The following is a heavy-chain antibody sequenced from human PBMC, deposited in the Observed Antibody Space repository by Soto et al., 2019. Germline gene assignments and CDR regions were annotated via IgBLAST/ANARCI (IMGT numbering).Heavy chain of an antibody. CDR1: GGSISSYY. Sequence: ASETLSLTCTVSGGSISSYYWSWIRQPPGKGLEWIGYIYYSGSTNYNPSLKSRVTISVDTSKNQFSLKLSSVTAADTAVYYCARQTATRELIDYWGQRTLVTVSS. CDR3: ARQTATRELIDY. CDR2: IYYSGST. J-gene: IGHJ4*02. D-gene: IGHD5-18*01. V-gene: IGHV4-59*01.